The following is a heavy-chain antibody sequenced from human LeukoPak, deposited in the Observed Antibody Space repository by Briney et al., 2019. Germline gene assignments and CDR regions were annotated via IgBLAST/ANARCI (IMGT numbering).Heavy chain of an antibody. D-gene: IGHD2-2*02. J-gene: IGHJ4*02. CDR3: ARDGKGAFVVVPAAISRGGFDY. Sequence: ASVKVSCKASGYTFTSYYMHWVRQAPGHGLEWMGIINPSGGSTSYEQKFQGRVTMTRDMSTSTVYMELSSLRSEDTAVYYCARDGKGAFVVVPAAISRGGFDYWGQGTLVTVSS. CDR2: INPSGGST. V-gene: IGHV1-46*01. CDR1: GYTFTSYY.